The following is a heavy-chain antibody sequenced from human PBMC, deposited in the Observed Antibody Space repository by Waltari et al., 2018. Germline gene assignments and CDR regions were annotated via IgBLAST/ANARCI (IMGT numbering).Heavy chain of an antibody. D-gene: IGHD3-10*01. CDR3: ARWSVSGSYYDY. J-gene: IGHJ4*02. Sequence: EVQLLESGRDLVQPGGALRLSCTGSGFSFSNYGLTWVRQAPGEGLECVSAISRDGCATFYGGAVKGRSTISRDNSKNTVYLEINSLRVEDTAKYYCARWSVSGSYYDYWGQGILVAVSS. CDR2: ISRDGCAT. CDR1: GFSFSNYG. V-gene: IGHV3-23*01.